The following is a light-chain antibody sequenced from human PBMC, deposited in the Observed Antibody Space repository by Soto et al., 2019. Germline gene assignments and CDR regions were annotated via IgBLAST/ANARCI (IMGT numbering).Light chain of an antibody. CDR2: GAF. CDR3: QHYGTSPPYT. V-gene: IGKV3-20*01. J-gene: IGKJ2*01. Sequence: EIVLTQSTGTLSLSPGERATLSCRASQSVSSSSLAWYQQKSGQAPRLLIHGAFTQATGLPESFSGSGSGTEFTFILSKLEPEDFAVYFCQHYGTSPPYTFAQGTKVEIK. CDR1: QSVSSSS.